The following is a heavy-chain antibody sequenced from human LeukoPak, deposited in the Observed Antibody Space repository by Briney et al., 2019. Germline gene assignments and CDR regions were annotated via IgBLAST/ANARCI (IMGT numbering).Heavy chain of an antibody. CDR2: INHSGST. J-gene: IGHJ6*03. Sequence: SETLSLTCTVSGGSISSYYWSWIRQPPGKGLEWIGEINHSGSTNYNPSLKSRVTISVDTSKNQFSLKLSSVTAADTAVYYCARRGSSGWYYYYYMDVWGKGTTVTISS. CDR1: GGSISSYY. V-gene: IGHV4-34*01. CDR3: ARRGSSGWYYYYYMDV. D-gene: IGHD6-19*01.